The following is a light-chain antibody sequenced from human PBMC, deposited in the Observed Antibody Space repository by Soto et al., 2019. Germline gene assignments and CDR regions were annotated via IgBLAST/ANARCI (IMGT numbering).Light chain of an antibody. CDR3: QHYDTLPLWT. V-gene: IGKV1-33*01. CDR1: QDISKY. CDR2: DAS. Sequence: DLQMTQSPSSLSASVGDRVTITCQASQDISKYLNWYQQKPGKAPQLLIYDASNLEVGVPSRFSGRGSGTDFTFSISSMQPEDVATYYCQHYDTLPLWTFGQGTKVDIK. J-gene: IGKJ1*01.